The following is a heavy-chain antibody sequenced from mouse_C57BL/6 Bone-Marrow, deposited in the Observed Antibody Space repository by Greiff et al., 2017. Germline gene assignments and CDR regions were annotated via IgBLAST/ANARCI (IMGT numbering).Heavy chain of an antibody. CDR2: INPYNGGT. V-gene: IGHV1-19*01. D-gene: IGHD2-4*01. CDR3: ASRRLRPGAWFAY. J-gene: IGHJ3*01. CDR1: GYTFTDYY. Sequence: VQLQQSGPVLVKPGASVKMSCKASGYTFTDYYMNWVKQSHGKSLEWIGVINPYNGGTSYNQKFKGKATLTVDKSSSTAYMELKSLTSEDSAVYDCASRRLRPGAWFAYWGQGTLVTVSA.